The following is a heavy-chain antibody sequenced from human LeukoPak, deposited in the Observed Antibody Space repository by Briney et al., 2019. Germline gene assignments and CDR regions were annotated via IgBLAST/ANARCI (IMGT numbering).Heavy chain of an antibody. J-gene: IGHJ4*02. D-gene: IGHD3-3*01. CDR3: ARLEWFSGKFCFDY. CDR1: GFTFNIYA. Sequence: PGGSLRLSCAASGFTFNIYAMSWVRQAPGKGLEWVSSISGSGDSKYYVDAEKGRLTISRDNSKNTVYLQMNSLRAEDTAMYYCARLEWFSGKFCFDYWGQGALVTVSS. V-gene: IGHV3-23*01. CDR2: ISGSGDSK.